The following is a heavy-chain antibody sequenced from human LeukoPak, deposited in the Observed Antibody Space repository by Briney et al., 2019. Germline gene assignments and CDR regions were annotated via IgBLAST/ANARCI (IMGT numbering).Heavy chain of an antibody. Sequence: SGTLSLTCTVSGGSISSYYWSWVRQPPGKGLEWIGYNYYSGSANYNPTPKTRVTISVDPSKHQISLKLSSVTPADTAVYYCTRGSIQYYDFWSGYYRVWFDPWGQGTLVTVSS. CDR1: GGSISSYY. V-gene: IGHV4-59*01. J-gene: IGHJ5*02. CDR3: TRGSIQYYDFWSGYYRVWFDP. D-gene: IGHD3-3*01. CDR2: NYYSGSA.